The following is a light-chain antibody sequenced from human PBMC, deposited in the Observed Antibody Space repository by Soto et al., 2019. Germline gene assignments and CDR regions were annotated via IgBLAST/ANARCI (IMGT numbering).Light chain of an antibody. V-gene: IGKV3-15*01. CDR2: GAS. Sequence: EIVMTQSPATLSVTQGERATLSCRASQSVSSNLAWYQQKPGQAPRLLIYGASTRATGIPARFSGSGSGTEFTLTLSSLQSEDCAVYYCQAYDYWPLTFGGGTKVDNK. CDR3: QAYDYWPLT. J-gene: IGKJ4*01. CDR1: QSVSSN.